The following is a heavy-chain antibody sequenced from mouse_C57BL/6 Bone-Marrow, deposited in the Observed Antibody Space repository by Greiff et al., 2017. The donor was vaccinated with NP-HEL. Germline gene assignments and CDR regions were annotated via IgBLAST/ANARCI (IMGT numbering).Heavy chain of an antibody. J-gene: IGHJ4*01. CDR2: IYPGDGDT. CDR1: GYAFSSSW. CDR3: AREGYYGNYVDAMDY. Sequence: QVQLQQSGPELVKPGASVKISCKASGYAFSSSWMNWVKQRPGKGLEWIGRIYPGDGDTNYNGKFKGKATLTADKSSSTAYMQLSSLTSEDSAVYFCAREGYYGNYVDAMDYWGQGTSVTVSS. V-gene: IGHV1-82*01. D-gene: IGHD2-1*01.